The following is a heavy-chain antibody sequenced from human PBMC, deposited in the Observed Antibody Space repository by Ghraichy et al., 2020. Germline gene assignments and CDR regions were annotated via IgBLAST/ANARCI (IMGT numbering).Heavy chain of an antibody. V-gene: IGHV4-59*01. D-gene: IGHD3-16*01. CDR3: AREIRGLGALDY. CDR1: GGSISSYY. Sequence: SETLSLTCTVSGGSISSYYWSWIRQPPGKGLEWIGYIYYSGSTNYNPSLKSRVTISVDTSKNQFSLKLSSVTAADTAVYYCAREIRGLGALDYWGQGTLVTVSS. J-gene: IGHJ4*02. CDR2: IYYSGST.